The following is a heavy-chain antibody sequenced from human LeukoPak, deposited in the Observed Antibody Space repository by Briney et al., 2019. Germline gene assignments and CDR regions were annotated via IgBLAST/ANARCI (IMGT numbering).Heavy chain of an antibody. Sequence: GSLRLSCAASGFTFSSYWMSWIRQPPGKGLEWIGEINHSGSTNYNPSLKSRVTISVDTSKNQFSLKLSSVTAADTAVYYCARSDIAAAGAPFDYWGQGTLVTVSS. D-gene: IGHD6-13*01. J-gene: IGHJ4*02. CDR3: ARSDIAAAGAPFDY. V-gene: IGHV4-34*01. CDR1: GFTFSSYW. CDR2: INHSGST.